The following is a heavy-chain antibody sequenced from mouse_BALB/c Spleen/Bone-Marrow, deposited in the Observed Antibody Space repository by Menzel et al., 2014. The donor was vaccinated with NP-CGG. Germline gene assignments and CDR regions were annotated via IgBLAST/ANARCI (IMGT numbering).Heavy chain of an antibody. CDR1: GFTFSSYG. CDR2: INSNGGST. CDR3: ARVSYYAMDY. Sequence: EVKVEESGGGLVQPGGSLKLSCAASGFTFSSYGMSWVRQTPDKRLELVATINSNGGSTYYPDSVKGRFTISRDNAKNTLYLQMSSLKSEDTAMYYCARVSYYAMDYWGQGTSVTVSS. J-gene: IGHJ4*01. V-gene: IGHV5-6-3*01.